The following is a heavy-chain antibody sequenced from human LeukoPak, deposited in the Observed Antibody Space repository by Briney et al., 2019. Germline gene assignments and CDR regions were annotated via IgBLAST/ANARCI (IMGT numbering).Heavy chain of an antibody. CDR3: ARVVLGQLLYGSGRAIFPGQNWFDP. CDR2: IYYSGST. D-gene: IGHD3-10*01. Sequence: SETLSLTCTVCGGSISSYYWSWIRQPPGKGLEWIGYIYYSGSTNYNPSLKSRVTISVDTSKNQFSLKLSSVTAADTAVYYCARVVLGQLLYGSGRAIFPGQNWFDPWGQGTLVTVSS. J-gene: IGHJ5*02. V-gene: IGHV4-59*01. CDR1: GGSISSYY.